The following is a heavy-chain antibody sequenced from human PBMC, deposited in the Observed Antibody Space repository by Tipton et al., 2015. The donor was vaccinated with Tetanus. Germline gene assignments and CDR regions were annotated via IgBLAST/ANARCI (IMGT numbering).Heavy chain of an antibody. J-gene: IGHJ3*01. CDR3: ARGNSGWYLAGMDV. Sequence: QLVQSGGGVVQSGRSLRLSCAASGFSFSSYGMHWVRQAPGKGLEWVAVFSYDGSNKYYGDSGKGRFTISRDNSKNTLYLQMNSLRAEDTAVYYCARGNSGWYLAGMDVWGQGTMVTVSS. D-gene: IGHD6-19*01. CDR1: GFSFSSYG. CDR2: FSYDGSNK. V-gene: IGHV3-30*03.